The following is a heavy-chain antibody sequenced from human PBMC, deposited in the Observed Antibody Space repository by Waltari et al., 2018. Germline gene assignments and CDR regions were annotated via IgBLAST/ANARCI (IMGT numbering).Heavy chain of an antibody. CDR1: AFTFIGSW. V-gene: IGHV3-74*01. CDR2: ISSNGNYG. D-gene: IGHD6-13*01. CDR3: ARAFVNIAARGMDA. Sequence: VLLVESGGGLVQPGGSLRLSCAASAFTFIGSWMYWVRQAPGKGLVWVSTISSNGNYGTYADSVRGRFTISRDNAKNTLYLQMNSLTAEDTAVYYCARAFVNIAARGMDAWGQGTAVTVSS. J-gene: IGHJ6*02.